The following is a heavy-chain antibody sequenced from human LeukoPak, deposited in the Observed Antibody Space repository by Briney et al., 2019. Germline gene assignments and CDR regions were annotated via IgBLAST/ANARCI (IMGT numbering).Heavy chain of an antibody. V-gene: IGHV1-18*01. CDR2: ISAYNGNT. J-gene: IGHJ5*02. CDR1: GYTFTSYG. D-gene: IGHD2-2*01. Sequence: GASVKVSCKASGYTFTSYGISWVRQAPGQGLEWMGWISAYNGNTNYAQKLQGRVTVTSDTSTSTAYMELRSLRSDDTAVYYCASEYCSSTSCTETWGQGTLVTVSS. CDR3: ASEYCSSTSCTET.